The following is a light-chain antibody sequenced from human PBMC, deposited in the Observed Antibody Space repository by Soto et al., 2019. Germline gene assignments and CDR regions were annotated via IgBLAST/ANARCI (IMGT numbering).Light chain of an antibody. CDR3: QQYGSSPWT. CDR2: GAS. V-gene: IGKV3-20*01. J-gene: IGKJ1*01. CDR1: QSVSSSY. Sequence: EIVLTQSPGTLSLSPGERATLSCRASQSVSSSYLAWYQQKPGQAPRLLIYGASSRATGIPDRFSGSGSGTDFTLTIGRLEPEDFAVYYCQQYGSSPWTFGQGTKVDI.